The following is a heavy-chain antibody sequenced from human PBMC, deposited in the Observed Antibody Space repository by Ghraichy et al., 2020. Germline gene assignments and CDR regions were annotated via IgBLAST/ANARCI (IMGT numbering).Heavy chain of an antibody. CDR2: INHSGST. CDR1: GGSFNIYY. CDR3: ARGGGTQSFDY. D-gene: IGHD2-15*01. V-gene: IGHV4-34*01. Sequence: GSLSLTCAVYGGSFNIYYWSWIRQPPGKGLEWIGEINHSGSTNYNPSLKSRVTISVDTSMNQFSLKLSSVTAADTAVYFCARGGGTQSFDYWGQGTLVTVSS. J-gene: IGHJ4*02.